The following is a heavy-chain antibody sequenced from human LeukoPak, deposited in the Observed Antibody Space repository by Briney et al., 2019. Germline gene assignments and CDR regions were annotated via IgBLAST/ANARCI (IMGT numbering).Heavy chain of an antibody. CDR3: ARAWSYYSYFDY. D-gene: IGHD1-26*01. CDR1: GFTFSSYG. CDR2: ISYDGSNK. J-gene: IGHJ4*02. Sequence: PGRSLRLSCAASGFTFSSYGMHWVRQAPGKGLEWVAVISYDGSNKYYADSVKGRFTISRDNSKNTLYLQMNSLRAEDTAVYYCARAWSYYSYFDYWGQGTLVTVSS. V-gene: IGHV3-30*03.